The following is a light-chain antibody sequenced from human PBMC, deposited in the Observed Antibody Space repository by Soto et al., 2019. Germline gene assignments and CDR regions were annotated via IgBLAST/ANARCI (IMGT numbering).Light chain of an antibody. CDR3: CSFAGDPYV. Sequence: SALPQPRSVSGSPGQSVAISCTGTSSDVGGYNYVSWYQQHPGKAPKLMIYDVNKRPSGVPDRFSGSKSGNTASLTISGLQAEDEADYYCCSFAGDPYVFGTGTKVTVL. CDR2: DVN. V-gene: IGLV2-11*01. J-gene: IGLJ1*01. CDR1: SSDVGGYNY.